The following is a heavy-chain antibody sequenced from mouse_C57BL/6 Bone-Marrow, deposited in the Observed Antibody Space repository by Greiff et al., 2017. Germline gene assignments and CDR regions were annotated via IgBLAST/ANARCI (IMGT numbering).Heavy chain of an antibody. V-gene: IGHV5-17*01. Sequence: EVKVVESGGGLVKPGGSLKLSCAASGFTFSDYGMHWVRQAPEKGLEWVAYISSGSRTIYYADTVKGRFTISRDNAKNTLFLQMTSLRSEDTAMYYCARRNLRRWGQGTTLTVSS. J-gene: IGHJ2*01. CDR1: GFTFSDYG. CDR2: ISSGSRTI. CDR3: ARRNLRR. D-gene: IGHD1-2*01.